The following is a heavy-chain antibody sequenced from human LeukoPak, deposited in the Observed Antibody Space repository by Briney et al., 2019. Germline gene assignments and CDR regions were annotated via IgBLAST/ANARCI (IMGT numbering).Heavy chain of an antibody. CDR2: INTDGTVT. Sequence: GGSLRLSCAASGFTFSKYWMLWVCQAPGKGLESVSRINTDGTVTTYADSVKGRFTVSRDNADNTMFLQMNSVRDEDTAVYYCATKQWLAPPPDSWGQGTPVTVSS. CDR3: ATKQWLAPPPDS. J-gene: IGHJ4*02. V-gene: IGHV3-74*01. CDR1: GFTFSKYW. D-gene: IGHD6-19*01.